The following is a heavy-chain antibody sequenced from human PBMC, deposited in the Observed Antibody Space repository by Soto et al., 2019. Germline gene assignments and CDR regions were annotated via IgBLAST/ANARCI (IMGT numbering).Heavy chain of an antibody. V-gene: IGHV3-23*01. CDR3: AKDVTAMAQSPDAFGI. CDR2: ISGSGGST. D-gene: IGHD5-18*01. CDR1: GFTFRSYA. J-gene: IGHJ3*02. Sequence: PGGSLRLSCAASGFTFRSYAMSWACQAPGKGLEWVSAISGSGGSTYYADSVKGRFTISRDNSKNTLYLQMNSLRAEDTAVYYCAKDVTAMAQSPDAFGIWGQGTMVTVSS.